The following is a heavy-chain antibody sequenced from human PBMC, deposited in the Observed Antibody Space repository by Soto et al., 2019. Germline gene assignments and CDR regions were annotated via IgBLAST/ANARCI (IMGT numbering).Heavy chain of an antibody. CDR2: IHHSGMT. Sequence: LSLTCAVSGASISSGDYSWSWIRQPPGKGLEWIGYIHHSGMTYYNPSLKSRVTISEDRSKSQFSLKLSSVTAADTAVYYCVRDGTKTLRDWFDPWGQGISVTVSS. CDR1: GASISSGDYS. CDR3: VRDGTKTLRDWFDP. J-gene: IGHJ5*02. V-gene: IGHV4-30-2*01. D-gene: IGHD1-1*01.